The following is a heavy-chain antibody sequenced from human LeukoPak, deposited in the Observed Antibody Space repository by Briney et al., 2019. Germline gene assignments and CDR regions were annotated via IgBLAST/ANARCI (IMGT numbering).Heavy chain of an antibody. CDR1: GFSFSSYW. Sequence: GGSLRLSCTASGFSFSSYWIHSVRHVPGKGLVWLSRIIGVGSGTNYTVSVRGRFTISRHKDKNTLYLQMNSLRDEDTAVYYCARGWIVGGVTDVFMDYWGQGALVTVSS. J-gene: IGHJ4*02. V-gene: IGHV3-74*01. D-gene: IGHD1-26*01. CDR2: IIGVGSGT. CDR3: ARGWIVGGVTDVFMDY.